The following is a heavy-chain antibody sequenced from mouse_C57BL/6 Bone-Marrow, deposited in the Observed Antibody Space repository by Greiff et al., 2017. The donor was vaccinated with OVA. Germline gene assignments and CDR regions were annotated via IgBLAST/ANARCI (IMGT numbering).Heavy chain of an antibody. J-gene: IGHJ2*01. V-gene: IGHV1-50*01. D-gene: IGHD3-3*01. CDR3: ARGWALDY. Sequence: VQLQQPGAELVKPGASVKLSCKASGYTFTSYWMQWVKQRPGQGLEWIGEIDPSDSYTNYNQKFKGKATLTVDTSSSTAYMQLSSLTSEDSAVYYCARGWALDYWGQGTTLTVSS. CDR2: IDPSDSYT. CDR1: GYTFTSYW.